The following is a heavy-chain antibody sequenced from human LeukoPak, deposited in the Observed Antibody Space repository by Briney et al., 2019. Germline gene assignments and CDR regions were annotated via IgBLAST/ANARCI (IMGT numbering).Heavy chain of an antibody. J-gene: IGHJ4*02. CDR1: GDTFTGYY. CDR2: FDPEDDKK. Sequence: AASVKVSCKASGDTFTGYYMHWVRQAPGQGLEWMGGFDPEDDKKMYAQKFQGRVTMTEDTSTDTAYMELSSLRSEDTAVYYCALELSSGYFDYWGQGTLVTVSS. V-gene: IGHV1-24*01. CDR3: ALELSSGYFDY. D-gene: IGHD3-22*01.